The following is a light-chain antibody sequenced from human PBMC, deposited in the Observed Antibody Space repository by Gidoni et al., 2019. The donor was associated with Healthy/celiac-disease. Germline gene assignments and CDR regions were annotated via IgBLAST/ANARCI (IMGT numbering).Light chain of an antibody. CDR2: AAS. CDR1: QSISSY. V-gene: IGKV1-39*01. Sequence: DIQMTQSPSSLSASVGDRVTITFRASQSISSYLNWYQQKPGKAPKLLIYAASSLQSGVQSRFSGSGSGTDFTLTISSLQPEDFATYYCQQSYSTPMYTFGQGTKLEIK. CDR3: QQSYSTPMYT. J-gene: IGKJ2*01.